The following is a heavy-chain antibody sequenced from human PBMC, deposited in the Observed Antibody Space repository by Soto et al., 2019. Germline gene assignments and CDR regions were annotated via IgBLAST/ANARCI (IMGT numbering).Heavy chain of an antibody. D-gene: IGHD3-22*01. J-gene: IGHJ4*02. Sequence: ASVKVSCKASGYTFTSYGISWVRQAPGQGLEWMGWISAYNGNTNYAQKLQGRVTMTTDTSTSTAYMELRSLRSDDTAVYYCARPLWYDSSGYYDYWGQGTLVTVSS. CDR3: ARPLWYDSSGYYDY. CDR1: GYTFTSYG. CDR2: ISAYNGNT. V-gene: IGHV1-18*01.